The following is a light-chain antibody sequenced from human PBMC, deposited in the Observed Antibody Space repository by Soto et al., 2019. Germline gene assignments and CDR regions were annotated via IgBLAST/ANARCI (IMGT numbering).Light chain of an antibody. Sequence: QSVLTQPPSASGTPGQRVTISCSGSSSNIGSNYVYWYQQLPGTAPKLLIYRNNQRPSGVPDRFSGSKSGTSASLAISGLRSEDEADYYCVAWDDRVFGGGTKLTVL. V-gene: IGLV1-47*01. CDR2: RNN. J-gene: IGLJ2*01. CDR1: SSNIGSNY. CDR3: VAWDDRV.